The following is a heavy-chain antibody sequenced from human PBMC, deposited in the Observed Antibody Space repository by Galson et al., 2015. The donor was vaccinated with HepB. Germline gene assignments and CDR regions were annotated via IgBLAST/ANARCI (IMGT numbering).Heavy chain of an antibody. J-gene: IGHJ4*02. V-gene: IGHV1-18*04. D-gene: IGHD4-17*01. CDR2: ISAYNGNT. CDR1: GYTFTSYG. CDR3: ARDTHDYGDSGGLFDY. Sequence: SVKVSCKASGYTFTSYGISWVRQAPGQGLEWMGWISAYNGNTNYAQKLQGRVTMTTDTSTSTAYMELRSLRSDDTAVYYCARDTHDYGDSGGLFDYWGQGTLVTVSS.